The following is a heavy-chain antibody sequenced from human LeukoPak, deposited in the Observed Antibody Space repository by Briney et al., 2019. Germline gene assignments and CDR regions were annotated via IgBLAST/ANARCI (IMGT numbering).Heavy chain of an antibody. V-gene: IGHV3-9*01. CDR2: ISWNSGSI. CDR3: AKDIAAYYGRSCYLDH. CDR1: GFTFSSYA. D-gene: IGHD3-22*01. J-gene: IGHJ4*02. Sequence: GGSLRLSCAASGFTFSSYAMSWVRQAPGKGLEWVSGISWNSGSIGYADSVKGRFTISRDNAKNSLYLQMNRLRAEDTALDYCAKDIAAYYGRSCYLDHWGQGTLVTVSS.